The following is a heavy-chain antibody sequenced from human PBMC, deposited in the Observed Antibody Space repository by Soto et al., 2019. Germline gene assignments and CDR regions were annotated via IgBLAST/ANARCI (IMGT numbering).Heavy chain of an antibody. D-gene: IGHD1-26*01. Sequence: VQLLESGGGLVQPGGSLRLSCAASGFTFSSYAMNWVRQAPGKGLEWVSVISAGGNSIYYADSVKGRFTISRDNSKDTLFLQMNSLRAEDTALYYCAKAVEPTTQSFDYWGQGTLVTVSS. CDR2: ISAGGNSI. CDR3: AKAVEPTTQSFDY. CDR1: GFTFSSYA. V-gene: IGHV3-23*01. J-gene: IGHJ4*02.